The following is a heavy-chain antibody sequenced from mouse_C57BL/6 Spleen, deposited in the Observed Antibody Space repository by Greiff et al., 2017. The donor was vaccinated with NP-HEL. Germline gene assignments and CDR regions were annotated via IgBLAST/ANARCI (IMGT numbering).Heavy chain of an antibody. CDR3: ARKGDSNYMAWFAY. D-gene: IGHD2-5*01. J-gene: IGHJ3*01. Sequence: VQLQQSGAELVRPGASVKLSCKASGYTFTDYYINWVKQRPGQGLEWIARIYPGSGNTYYNEKFKGKATLTAEKSSSTAYMQLSSLTSEDSAVYFCARKGDSNYMAWFAYWGQGTLVTVSA. CDR1: GYTFTDYY. CDR2: IYPGSGNT. V-gene: IGHV1-76*01.